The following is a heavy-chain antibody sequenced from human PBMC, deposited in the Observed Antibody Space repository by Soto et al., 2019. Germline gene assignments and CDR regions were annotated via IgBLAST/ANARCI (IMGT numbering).Heavy chain of an antibody. J-gene: IGHJ1*01. CDR3: TTWEERYFQD. V-gene: IGHV3-30-3*01. CDR2: ISHDGSHK. CDR1: GFTFNSFT. D-gene: IGHD1-26*01. Sequence: QVLLVDSGGGVVQPVRSLRLSCAASGFTFNSFTMHWVRQAPGKGLEWVAVISHDGSHKYSADSVKSRFTISRDESKNTLYLQMSSLRVEYTAIYYCTTWEERYFQDWGQGTLVTVSS.